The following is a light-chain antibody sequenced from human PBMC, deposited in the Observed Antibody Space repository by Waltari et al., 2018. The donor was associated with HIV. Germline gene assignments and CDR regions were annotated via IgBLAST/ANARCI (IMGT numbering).Light chain of an antibody. Sequence: EIVLTQSPATLSLSPGERATLPCRASQSVNTYLAWYQQKPGQAPRLLIYDASNRATDIPARFSGGGSGTDFTLTISSLEPEDFAVYYCHQRRNWPRTFGQGTKVDIK. V-gene: IGKV3-11*01. CDR2: DAS. CDR3: HQRRNWPRT. CDR1: QSVNTY. J-gene: IGKJ1*01.